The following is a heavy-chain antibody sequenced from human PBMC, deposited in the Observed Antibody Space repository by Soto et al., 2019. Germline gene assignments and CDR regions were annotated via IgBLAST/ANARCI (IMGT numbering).Heavy chain of an antibody. CDR1: GGTFSSYA. Sequence: QVQLVQSGAEVKKPGSSVKVSCKASGGTFSSYAISWVRQAPGQGLEWMGGIIPIFGTANYAQKFQGRVTSTADESTSTADMELSSLRSEDTAVYYCARGRTGTTGTASDYWGQGTLVTVSS. J-gene: IGHJ4*02. V-gene: IGHV1-69*12. D-gene: IGHD1-7*01. CDR3: ARGRTGTTGTASDY. CDR2: IIPIFGTA.